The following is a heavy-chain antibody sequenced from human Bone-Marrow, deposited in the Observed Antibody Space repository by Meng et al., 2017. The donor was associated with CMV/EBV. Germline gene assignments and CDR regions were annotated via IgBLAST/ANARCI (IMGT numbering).Heavy chain of an antibody. V-gene: IGHV1-69*05. CDR3: ARGGFGGSGVTYYYYYEMDV. Sequence: SVKVFCKASGDTFNRYAFSWVRQAPGQRLEWMGGLIPSFGTVNFAQGFEGRLTITTDKSTSTVYMNLSSLKSEDTAVYYCARGGFGGSGVTYYYYYEMDVWGQGTTVTVSS. J-gene: IGHJ6*02. CDR2: LIPSFGTV. D-gene: IGHD3-10*01. CDR1: GDTFNRYA.